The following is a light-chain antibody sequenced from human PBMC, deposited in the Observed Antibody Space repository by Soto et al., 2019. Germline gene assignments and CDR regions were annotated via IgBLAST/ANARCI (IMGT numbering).Light chain of an antibody. J-gene: IGKJ1*01. V-gene: IGKV3-20*01. Sequence: VVLTQSPGTLSLSPGERATLFCRASQTLSHKYLAWFQQKAGQAPRLLIHSVSVRATGAPDRFSGSGSGTDFTLTISRLEPEDFAVYYCQLYSGSPWTFGQGTKVEV. CDR2: SVS. CDR1: QTLSHKY. CDR3: QLYSGSPWT.